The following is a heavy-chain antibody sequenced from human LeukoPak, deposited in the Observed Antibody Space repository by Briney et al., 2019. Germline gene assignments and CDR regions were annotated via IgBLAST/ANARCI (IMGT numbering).Heavy chain of an antibody. CDR1: GFTFSSYA. CDR3: AKVGQQWLVFDY. V-gene: IGHV3-23*01. J-gene: IGHJ4*02. D-gene: IGHD6-19*01. Sequence: GASLRLSCAASGFTFSSYAMSWVRQAPGKGLEWVSAISGSGGSTHYADSVKGRFTISRDNSKNTLYLQMNSLRAEDTAVYYCAKVGQQWLVFDYWGQGTLVTVSS. CDR2: ISGSGGST.